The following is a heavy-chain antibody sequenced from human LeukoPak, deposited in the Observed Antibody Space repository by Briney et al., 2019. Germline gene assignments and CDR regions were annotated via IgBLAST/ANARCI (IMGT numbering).Heavy chain of an antibody. D-gene: IGHD3-10*02. CDR2: ISYDGSNK. V-gene: IGHV3-30*18. J-gene: IGHJ4*02. CDR1: GFTFSSYG. CDR3: AKPMLYFDY. Sequence: GGSLRLSCAASGFTFSSYGMHWVRKAPGKGLEWVAVISYDGSNKYYADSVKGRFTISRDNSKNTLYLQMNSLRAEDTAVYYCAKPMLYFDYWGQGTLVTVSS.